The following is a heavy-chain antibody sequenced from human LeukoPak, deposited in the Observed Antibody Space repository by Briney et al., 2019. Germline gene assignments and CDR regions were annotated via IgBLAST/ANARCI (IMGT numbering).Heavy chain of an antibody. V-gene: IGHV4-34*01. J-gene: IGHJ6*03. Sequence: SETLSLTCAVYGGSFSGYYWSWIRQPPGKGLEWIWEINHSGSTNHNPSLKSRVTISVDTSKNQFSLKLSSVTAADTAVYYCARGVLDIVADRAQTYYYYYYMDVWGKGTTVTVSS. CDR1: GGSFSGYY. CDR3: ARGVLDIVADRAQTYYYYYYMDV. D-gene: IGHD5-12*01. CDR2: INHSGST.